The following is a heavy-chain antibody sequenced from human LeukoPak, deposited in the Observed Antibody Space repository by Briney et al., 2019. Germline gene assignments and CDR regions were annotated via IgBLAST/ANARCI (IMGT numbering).Heavy chain of an antibody. CDR2: INHSGST. J-gene: IGHJ6*02. CDR1: GGSFSGYY. V-gene: IGHV4-34*01. CDR3: ASPAGYYDSSGYLGDYYYYYGMDV. Sequence: KPSETLSLTCAVYGGSFSGYYWSWIRQPPGKGLEWIGEINHSGSTNYNPSLKSRVTISVDTSKNQFSLKLSSETAADTAVYYCASPAGYYDSSGYLGDYYYYYGMDVWGQGTTVTVSS. D-gene: IGHD3-22*01.